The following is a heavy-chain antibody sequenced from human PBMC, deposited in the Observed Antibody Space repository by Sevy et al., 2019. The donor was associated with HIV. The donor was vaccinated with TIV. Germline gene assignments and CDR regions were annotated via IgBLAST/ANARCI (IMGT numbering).Heavy chain of an antibody. CDR1: GFSFQYS. Sequence: GGSLRLSCRVSGFSFQYSMNWVRQAPGKGLEWVSSISSSSNNIYYADSLKGRFNVSRDNAKNSVYLQMNSLRAEDTAVYYCARDRRELSYDSSGYSDAFDIWSQGTLVTVSS. CDR3: ARDRRELSYDSSGYSDAFDI. V-gene: IGHV3-21*01. D-gene: IGHD3-22*01. CDR2: ISSSSNNI. J-gene: IGHJ3*02.